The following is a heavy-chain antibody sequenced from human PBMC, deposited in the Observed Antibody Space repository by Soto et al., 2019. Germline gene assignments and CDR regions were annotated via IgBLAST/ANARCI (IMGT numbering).Heavy chain of an antibody. CDR3: AKSGVATIKRPFDY. D-gene: IGHD5-12*01. V-gene: IGHV3-23*01. CDR1: GFTFSSYA. J-gene: IGHJ4*02. CDR2: ISGSGGST. Sequence: SGGSLRLSCAASGFTFSSYAMSWVRQAPGKGLEWVSAISGSGGSTYYADSVKGRFTISRDNSKNTLYLQMNSLRAEDTAVYYCAKSGVATIKRPFDYWGQGTLVTVSS.